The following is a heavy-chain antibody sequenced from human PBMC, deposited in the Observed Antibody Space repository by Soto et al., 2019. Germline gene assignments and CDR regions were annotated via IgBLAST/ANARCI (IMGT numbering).Heavy chain of an antibody. CDR2: IRSKANSYAT. CDR3: TRHEPTGYMDV. D-gene: IGHD4-17*01. CDR1: GFTFSGSA. J-gene: IGHJ6*03. Sequence: GGSLRLSCAASGFTFSGSAMHWVRQASGKGLEWVGRIRSKANSYATAYAASVKGRFTISRDDSKNTAYLQMNSLKTEDTAVYYCTRHEPTGYMDVWGKGTTVTVSS. V-gene: IGHV3-73*01.